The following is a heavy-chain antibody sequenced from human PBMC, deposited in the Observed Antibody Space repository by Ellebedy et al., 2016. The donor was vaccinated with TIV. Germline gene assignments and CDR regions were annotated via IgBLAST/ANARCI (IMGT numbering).Heavy chain of an antibody. CDR2: INPHSGGP. Sequence: ASVKVSXXASGYTFTDYYIHWVRQAPGQRLEWMGWINPHSGGPNYPQKFQGRVIMTEDTSTDTVYMDLSSLTSEDTAIYYCASDWSGRRFKDDAFDIWGQGTMVTVSS. CDR3: ASDWSGRRFKDDAFDI. V-gene: IGHV1-2*02. CDR1: GYTFTDYY. J-gene: IGHJ3*02. D-gene: IGHD3-3*01.